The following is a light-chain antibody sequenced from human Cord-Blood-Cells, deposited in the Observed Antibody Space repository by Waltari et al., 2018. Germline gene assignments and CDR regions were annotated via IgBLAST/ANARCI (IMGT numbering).Light chain of an antibody. Sequence: EIQMTQSPSSLSASVGDRVTITCRASQGISSYLNWYQQKPGKAPKLLIYAASSLQSGVPSRFSGSGSGTEFTLTISSLQPEDFATYYCQQSNSTPYTFGQGTKLEIK. CDR3: QQSNSTPYT. J-gene: IGKJ2*01. CDR1: QGISSY. CDR2: AAS. V-gene: IGKV1-39*01.